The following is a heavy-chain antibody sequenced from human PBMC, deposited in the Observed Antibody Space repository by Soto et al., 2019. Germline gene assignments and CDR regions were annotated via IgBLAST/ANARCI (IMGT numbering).Heavy chain of an antibody. CDR3: VRDPSSGYRSFDY. V-gene: IGHV1-46*03. CDR2: INLSADRT. Sequence: GASVKVSCKASGYIFTNYYIHWVRPAPGQGLEWMGIINLSADRTSYAQKFQGRFTVTMDTSTSTVYMELGSLRSEDTAVYYCVRDPSSGYRSFDYWGQGTLVTVSS. CDR1: GYIFTNYY. J-gene: IGHJ4*02. D-gene: IGHD3-22*01.